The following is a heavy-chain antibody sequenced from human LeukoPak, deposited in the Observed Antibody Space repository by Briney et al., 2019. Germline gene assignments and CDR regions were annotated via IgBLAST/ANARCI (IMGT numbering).Heavy chain of an antibody. Sequence: PGGSLRLSCAASGFTFSSYWMSWVRQAPGKGLEWVANIKQDGSEKYYVDSVKGRFTISRDNAKNSLYLQMNSLRAEDTAVYYCARGGSTGPFWSGCYLPIYYYYYYMDVWGKGTTVTVSS. J-gene: IGHJ6*03. CDR2: IKQDGSEK. D-gene: IGHD3-3*01. V-gene: IGHV3-7*01. CDR1: GFTFSSYW. CDR3: ARGGSTGPFWSGCYLPIYYYYYYMDV.